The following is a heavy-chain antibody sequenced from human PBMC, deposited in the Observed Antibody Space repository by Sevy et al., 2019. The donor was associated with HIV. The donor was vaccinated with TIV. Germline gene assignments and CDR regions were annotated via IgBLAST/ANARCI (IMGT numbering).Heavy chain of an antibody. CDR2: VSSVGSKI. CDR1: GFTFSSYA. V-gene: IGHV3-30-3*01. Sequence: GGSLRLSCAVSGFTFSSYAMHWVRQAPGKGLECVAIVSSVGSKINFADSVKGRFTISRDNSKNTLDLQMNSRRTEDTALYYCARDELGGIDYWGQGTLGTVSS. CDR3: ARDELGGIDY. D-gene: IGHD7-27*01. J-gene: IGHJ4*02.